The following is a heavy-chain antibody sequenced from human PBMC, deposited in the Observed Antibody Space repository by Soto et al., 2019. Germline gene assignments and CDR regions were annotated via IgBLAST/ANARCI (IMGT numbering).Heavy chain of an antibody. V-gene: IGHV3-48*01. CDR2: ISSSSSTT. CDR1: DFTFSSYS. Sequence: PGGSLRLSCAVSDFTFSSYSMNWVRQAPGKGLEWVSYISSSSSTTYYADSVKGRFTISRDNAKNSLYLQMNSLRAEDTAVYYCARVRFGSGTYGMDVWGQGTTVTVSS. D-gene: IGHD3-10*01. J-gene: IGHJ6*02. CDR3: ARVRFGSGTYGMDV.